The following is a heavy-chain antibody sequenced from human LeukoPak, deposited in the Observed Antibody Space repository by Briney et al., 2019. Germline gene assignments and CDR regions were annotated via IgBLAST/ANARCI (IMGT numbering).Heavy chain of an antibody. CDR3: ARDGQQQLWDY. J-gene: IGHJ4*02. Sequence: ASVKVSCKASGGTFSSYAISWVRQAPGQGLEWMGGIIPIFGTANYAQKFQGRVTITADESTSTAYMELRSLRSDDTAVYYCARDGQQQLWDYWGQGTLVTVSS. V-gene: IGHV1-69*13. CDR1: GGTFSSYA. CDR2: IIPIFGTA. D-gene: IGHD6-13*01.